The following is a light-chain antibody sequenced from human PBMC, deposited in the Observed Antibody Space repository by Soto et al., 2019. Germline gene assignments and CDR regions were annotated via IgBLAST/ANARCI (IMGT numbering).Light chain of an antibody. CDR1: SSNVGSNT. V-gene: IGLV1-44*01. CDR3: AAWDDSLIGVV. CDR2: SSN. J-gene: IGLJ2*01. Sequence: QSVLTQPASASGTPGQRVTISCSGSSSNVGSNTVNWYQRLPGTAPKLLIYSSNQRPSGVPDRFSGSKSGTSASLAISGLQSEDEADYYCAAWDDSLIGVVFGGGTKLTVL.